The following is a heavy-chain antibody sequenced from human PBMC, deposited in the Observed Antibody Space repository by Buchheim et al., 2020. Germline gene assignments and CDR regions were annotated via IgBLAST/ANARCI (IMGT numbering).Heavy chain of an antibody. D-gene: IGHD3-9*01. V-gene: IGHV4-30-4*01. CDR1: GGSISSGGYY. CDR3: ARRYYDILTSLNWFDP. CDR2: IYYSGST. J-gene: IGHJ5*02. Sequence: QVQLQESGPGLVKPSQTLSLTCTVSGGSISSGGYYWSWIRQPPGKGLEWIGYIYYSGSTSYNPSLQSRVTISVDTSKNQLLLKLSSVTAADTAVYYCARRYYDILTSLNWFDPWGQGTL.